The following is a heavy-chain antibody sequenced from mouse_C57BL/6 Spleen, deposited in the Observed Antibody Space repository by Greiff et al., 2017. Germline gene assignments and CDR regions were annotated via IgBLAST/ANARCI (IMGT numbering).Heavy chain of an antibody. CDR1: GYTFTSYW. CDR3: ARSNWAFDY. V-gene: IGHV1-52*01. D-gene: IGHD4-1*01. J-gene: IGHJ2*01. Sequence: QVHVKQPGAELVRPGSSVKLSCKASGYTFTSYWMHWVKQRPIQGLEWIGNIDPSDSETHYNQKFKDKATLTVDKSSSTAYMQLSSLTSEDSAVYYCARSNWAFDYWGQGTTLTVSS. CDR2: IDPSDSET.